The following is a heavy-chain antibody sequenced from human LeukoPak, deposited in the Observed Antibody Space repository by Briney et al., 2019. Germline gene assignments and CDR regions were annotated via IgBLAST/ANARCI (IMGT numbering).Heavy chain of an antibody. CDR1: GYTFTSYA. V-gene: IGHV1-3*01. Sequence: ASVKVSCKASGYTFTSYAMHWVRQAPGQRLEWMGWINAGNGNTKYSQKFQGRVTITRDTSASTAYMELSSLRSEDTAVYYCARDSDFWSGYYYRNWFDPWGQGTLVTASS. CDR3: ARDSDFWSGYYYRNWFDP. J-gene: IGHJ5*02. D-gene: IGHD3-3*01. CDR2: INAGNGNT.